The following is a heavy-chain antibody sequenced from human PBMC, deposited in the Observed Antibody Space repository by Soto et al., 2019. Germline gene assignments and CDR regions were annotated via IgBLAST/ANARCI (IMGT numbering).Heavy chain of an antibody. CDR1: GYTFASYD. CDR3: ARDLIFGVVVAYYGMDV. V-gene: IGHV1-8*01. Sequence: ASVKVSCKASGYTFASYDINWVRQATGQGLEWMGWMNPNSGNTNYAQKFQGRVTMTRNTSTSTAYMELRSLRSEDTAVYYCARDLIFGVVVAYYGMDVWGQGTTVTVSS. J-gene: IGHJ6*02. CDR2: MNPNSGNT. D-gene: IGHD3-3*01.